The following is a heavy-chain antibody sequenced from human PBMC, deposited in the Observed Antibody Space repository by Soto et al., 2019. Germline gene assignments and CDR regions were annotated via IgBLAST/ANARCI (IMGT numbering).Heavy chain of an antibody. V-gene: IGHV3-53*04. Sequence: EVQLVESGGGLVQPGGSLRLSCAASGFTVSSNYMSWVRQAPGKGLEWVSVIYSGGSTYYADSVKGRFTISRHNSKNTLYLQMNRLRAEDTAVYYCARAYPKYCSGGSCYPHDAFDIWGQGTMVTVSS. CDR1: GFTVSSNY. J-gene: IGHJ3*02. D-gene: IGHD2-15*01. CDR3: ARAYPKYCSGGSCYPHDAFDI. CDR2: IYSGGST.